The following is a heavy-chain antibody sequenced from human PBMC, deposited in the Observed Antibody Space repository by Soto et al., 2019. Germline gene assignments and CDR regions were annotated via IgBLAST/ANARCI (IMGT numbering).Heavy chain of an antibody. V-gene: IGHV1-69*12. CDR1: GGTFSNYA. CDR2: IIPIFGTA. Sequence: QVQLVQSGAEVKRPGSSVKVSCKASGGTFSNYAFSWVRQAPGQGLEWMGGIIPIFGTANYAQKFQGRVTITADESTSTXXMELSSLRSEDTAVYYCARASLPYSTSWYRYGMDVWGQGTTVTVSS. J-gene: IGHJ6*02. D-gene: IGHD6-13*01. CDR3: ARASLPYSTSWYRYGMDV.